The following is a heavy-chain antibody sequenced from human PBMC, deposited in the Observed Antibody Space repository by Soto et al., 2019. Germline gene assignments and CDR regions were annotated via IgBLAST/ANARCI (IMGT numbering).Heavy chain of an antibody. J-gene: IGHJ4*02. D-gene: IGHD3-3*01. CDR3: ATKTPIGSGDDQYYLDF. V-gene: IGHV5-51*01. Sequence: GESLKVSCKCSGYSFTTYWIGWVRLMPGQGLEWMAIIYPGDSDTRVSPYFRGQVTISVDKSIRTAYLQWIILKASDTAMYYCATKTPIGSGDDQYYLDFWGQGTLVTVSS. CDR2: IYPGDSDT. CDR1: GYSFTTYW.